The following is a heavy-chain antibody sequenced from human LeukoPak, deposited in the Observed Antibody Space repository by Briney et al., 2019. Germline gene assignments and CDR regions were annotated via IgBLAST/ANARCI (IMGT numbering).Heavy chain of an antibody. CDR2: IYYSGST. V-gene: IGHV4-59*01. CDR3: ARDGVPYCGGDCPTYYYYYYMDV. J-gene: IGHJ6*03. D-gene: IGHD2-21*02. Sequence: PSETLSLTCTVSGGSISSYYWSWIRQPPGKGLEWIGYIYYSGSTNYNPSLKSRVTISVDTSKNQFSLKLSSVTAAHTAVYYCARDGVPYCGGDCPTYYYYYYMDVWGKGTTVTIFS. CDR1: GGSISSYY.